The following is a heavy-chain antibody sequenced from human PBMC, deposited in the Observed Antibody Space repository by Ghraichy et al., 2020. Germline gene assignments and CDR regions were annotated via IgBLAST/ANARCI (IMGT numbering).Heavy chain of an antibody. J-gene: IGHJ5*02. D-gene: IGHD6-19*01. V-gene: IGHV3-23*01. CDR2: ITSGGST. Sequence: GGSLRLSCAASGFTLNNYAMNWVRQAPGKGLDWVSVITSGGSTSYADSVKGRFTISRDNSKNTLYLQMNSMRDEDTAMYFFSKFETDSRRRGWCQWFDPWGQGTLVTVSS. CDR1: GFTLNNYA. CDR3: SKFETDSRRRGWCQWFDP.